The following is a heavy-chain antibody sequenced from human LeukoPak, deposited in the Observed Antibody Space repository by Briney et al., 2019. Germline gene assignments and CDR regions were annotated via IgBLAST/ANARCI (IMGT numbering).Heavy chain of an antibody. CDR1: GYIFTSYA. D-gene: IGHD5-18*01. CDR3: ARGGHSTLLAVDY. Sequence: AASVKVSCKSSGYIFTSYAMNWVRQAPGQGLEWMGWINTQTGNPTYAQGFTGRFVFSLDTSVSTAYLQISSLKAEDSAVYYCARGGHSTLLAVDYWGQGTLVTVSS. CDR2: INTQTGNP. J-gene: IGHJ4*02. V-gene: IGHV7-4-1*02.